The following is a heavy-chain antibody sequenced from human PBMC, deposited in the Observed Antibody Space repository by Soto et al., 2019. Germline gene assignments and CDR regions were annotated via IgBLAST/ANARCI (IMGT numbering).Heavy chain of an antibody. Sequence: GGSLRLSCAASGFTFSSYWMHWVRQAPGKGLGWVSRISGDGSSTTYADSGKGRFIISRDNAKTTLYLQMNSLRAEDTAVYYCAKVKEVGAITFFDYWGRGTLVTVSS. CDR2: ISGDGSST. D-gene: IGHD1-26*01. CDR1: GFTFSSYW. V-gene: IGHV3-74*01. CDR3: AKVKEVGAITFFDY. J-gene: IGHJ4*02.